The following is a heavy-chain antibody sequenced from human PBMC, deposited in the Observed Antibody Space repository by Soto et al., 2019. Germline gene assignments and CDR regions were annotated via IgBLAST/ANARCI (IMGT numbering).Heavy chain of an antibody. V-gene: IGHV3-30-3*01. Sequence: QVQLVESGGGVVQPGRSLRLSCAASGFTFSSYAMYWVRQAPGKGLEWVAVISYDGSNKYYADSVKGRFTISRDNSKNTLYLQMNSLRAEDTAVYYCARGRLVAAAGFWNYYFDYWGQGTLVTVSS. CDR2: ISYDGSNK. CDR3: ARGRLVAAAGFWNYYFDY. J-gene: IGHJ4*02. D-gene: IGHD6-13*01. CDR1: GFTFSSYA.